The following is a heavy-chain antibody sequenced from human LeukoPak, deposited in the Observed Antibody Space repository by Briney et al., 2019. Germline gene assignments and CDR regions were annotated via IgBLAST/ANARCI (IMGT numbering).Heavy chain of an antibody. V-gene: IGHV3-30*18. CDR3: AKDYRGPPKYNWNDRFSSHDDVFDI. J-gene: IGHJ3*02. CDR1: GFTFSSYD. D-gene: IGHD1-20*01. Sequence: PGGSLRLSCAASGFTFSSYDMHWVRQAPGKGLEWVAVISYDGSNKYYADSVKGRFTISRDNSKNTLYPQMNNRKANDTAWYYCAKDYRGPPKYNWNDRFSSHDDVFDIWGKGTMVTVSS. CDR2: ISYDGSNK.